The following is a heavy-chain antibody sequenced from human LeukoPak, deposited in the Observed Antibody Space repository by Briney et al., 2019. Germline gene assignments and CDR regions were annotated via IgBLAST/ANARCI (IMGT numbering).Heavy chain of an antibody. CDR3: ARLLAGCPGGRCRAHFDY. CDR2: IYYGGST. D-gene: IGHD2-15*01. CDR1: GDSISSNY. J-gene: IGHJ4*02. Sequence: SETLSLTCSVSGDSISSNYWSWMRQPPGKGLEWIGYIYYGGSTNYNPSLKSRVTMSVDTSKNQFSLNLSSVTAADTAVYYCARLLAGCPGGRCRAHFDYWGQGTLVTVSS. V-gene: IGHV4-59*01.